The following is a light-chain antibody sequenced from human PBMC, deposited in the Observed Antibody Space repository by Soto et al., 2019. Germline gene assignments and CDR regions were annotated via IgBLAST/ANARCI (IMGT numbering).Light chain of an antibody. CDR3: QQYNNWPHT. CDR1: QSVSSN. CDR2: GAS. Sequence: EIVMTQSPATLSVSPGERATLSCRASQSVSSNLAWYQQKPGQAPRLLIYGASTRATGIPARFSGSGSGTEFTLTISSLQSEDFAVYYCQQYNNWPHTFGQGTKADI. V-gene: IGKV3-15*01. J-gene: IGKJ1*01.